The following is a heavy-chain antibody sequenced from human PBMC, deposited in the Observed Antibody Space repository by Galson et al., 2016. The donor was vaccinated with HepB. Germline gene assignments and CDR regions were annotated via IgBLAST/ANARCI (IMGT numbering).Heavy chain of an antibody. CDR3: ARDWGTSVNMVLPLNRYFDL. CDR1: GFTFSSYW. J-gene: IGHJ2*01. V-gene: IGHV3-7*03. D-gene: IGHD2-8*01. Sequence: SLRLSCAASGFTFSSYWMSWVRQAPGKGLEWVANIKQDGSEKYYVDSVKGRFTISRDNAKNSLCLQMNSLRAEDTAVYYCARDWGTSVNMVLPLNRYFDLWGRGTLVTVSS. CDR2: IKQDGSEK.